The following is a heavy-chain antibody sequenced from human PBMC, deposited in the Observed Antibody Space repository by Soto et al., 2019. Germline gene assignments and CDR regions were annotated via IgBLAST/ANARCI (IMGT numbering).Heavy chain of an antibody. Sequence: EVQLLESGGGLVQPGGSLRLSCAASGFTFSSYAMSWVRQAPGKGLEWVSAISGSGGSTYYADSVKGRFTISRDNSKNTRYLQMNSLRAEDTAVYYCAANSGYYYYGMDVWGQGTTVTVSS. D-gene: IGHD2-8*01. V-gene: IGHV3-23*01. CDR3: AANSGYYYYGMDV. CDR1: GFTFSSYA. CDR2: ISGSGGST. J-gene: IGHJ6*02.